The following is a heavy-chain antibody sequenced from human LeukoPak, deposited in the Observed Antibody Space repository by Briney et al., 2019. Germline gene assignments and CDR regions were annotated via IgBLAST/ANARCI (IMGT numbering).Heavy chain of an antibody. D-gene: IGHD3-22*01. Sequence: GGSLRLSCAASGFTFSSYAMSWVRQAPGKGLEWVSAISGSGGSTYYADSVKGRFTISRDNSKNTLYLQMNSLRAEDTAVYYCAKDQNYYDSSGSIADGYWGQGTLVTVSS. CDR3: AKDQNYYDSSGSIADGY. V-gene: IGHV3-23*01. CDR2: ISGSGGST. CDR1: GFTFSSYA. J-gene: IGHJ4*02.